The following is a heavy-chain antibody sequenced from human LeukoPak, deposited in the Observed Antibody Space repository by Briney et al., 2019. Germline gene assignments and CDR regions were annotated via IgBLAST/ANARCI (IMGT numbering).Heavy chain of an antibody. D-gene: IGHD4-11*01. J-gene: IGHJ4*02. CDR1: GGSISSSSYY. Sequence: SETLSLTCTVSGGSISSSSYYWGWIRQPPGKWLEWIGSIYYSGSTYYNPSLKSRVTISVDTSKNQFSLKLSSVTAADTAVYYCARDYSNYDYWGQGTLVTVSS. CDR3: ARDYSNYDY. CDR2: IYYSGST. V-gene: IGHV4-39*01.